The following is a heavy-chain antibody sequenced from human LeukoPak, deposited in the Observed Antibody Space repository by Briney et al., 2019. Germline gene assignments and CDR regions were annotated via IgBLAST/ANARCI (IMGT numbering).Heavy chain of an antibody. CDR1: EYTFTGYY. D-gene: IGHD6-13*01. V-gene: IGHV1-2*02. J-gene: IGHJ4*02. CDR3: ASYSSIWYYFDY. CDR2: INPNSGGT. Sequence: ASVKVSCKASEYTFTGYYMHWVRQAPGQGLEWMGWINPNSGGTNYAQKFQGRVTMTRDTSISTAYMELSRLRSDDTAVYYCASYSSIWYYFDYWGQGTLVTVSS.